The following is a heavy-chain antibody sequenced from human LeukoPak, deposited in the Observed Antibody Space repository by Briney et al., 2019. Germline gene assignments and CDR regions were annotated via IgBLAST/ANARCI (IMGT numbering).Heavy chain of an antibody. J-gene: IGHJ5*02. D-gene: IGHD5-12*01. Sequence: ASVKLSCTASGYTFTNNFMHWVRQAPGPGLEWMGIINPSGDNTWYAKKSPGRVNMTRDMATSTDYMEVSSLRSEDTAVYYCARDNSVGDSAWWFDPWGQGTLVTVSS. CDR2: INPSGDNT. V-gene: IGHV1-46*01. CDR1: GYTFTNNF. CDR3: ARDNSVGDSAWWFDP.